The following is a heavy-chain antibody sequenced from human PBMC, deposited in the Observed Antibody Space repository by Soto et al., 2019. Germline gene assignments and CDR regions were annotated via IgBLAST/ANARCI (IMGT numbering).Heavy chain of an antibody. J-gene: IGHJ4*02. Sequence: QVQLVQSGAEVKKPGSSVKVSCKASGGTFSNYAISWVRQAPGQGLEWMGGIIPIFDTANYAQNFQGRVTITADESTSTAYLELSSLRSEDTAVYYCARGYNWNDAYFDYWGQGTLVTVSS. V-gene: IGHV1-69*12. CDR2: IIPIFDTA. CDR1: GGTFSNYA. CDR3: ARGYNWNDAYFDY. D-gene: IGHD1-20*01.